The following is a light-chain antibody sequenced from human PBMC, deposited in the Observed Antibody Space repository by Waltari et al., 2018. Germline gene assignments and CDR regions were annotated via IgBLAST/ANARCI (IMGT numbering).Light chain of an antibody. V-gene: IGLV2-23*02. CDR3: CSYAGSRVV. CDR1: SSDIGHFYL. J-gene: IGLJ2*01. Sequence: QSALTQPASVSGSPAQSITISCAGTSSDIGHFYLVSWYQHHPGKAPKLIIYEFTKRPSGVSGRFSGTKSGNTASLTISGLQAEDEADYYCCSYAGSRVVFGGGTKVTVL. CDR2: EFT.